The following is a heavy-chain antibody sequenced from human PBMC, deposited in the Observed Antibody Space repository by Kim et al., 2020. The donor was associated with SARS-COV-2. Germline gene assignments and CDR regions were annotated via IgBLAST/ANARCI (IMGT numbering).Heavy chain of an antibody. J-gene: IGHJ4*02. CDR2: IYYSGVT. CDR1: GDSISSTSHY. D-gene: IGHD6-19*01. V-gene: IGHV4-39*01. CDR3: ARRGSSGWYVDY. Sequence: SETLSLTCTVSGDSISSTSHYWGWIRQPPGKGLEWIGSIYYSGVTYYNPSLKSRVTISVDTSKNQFSLNLSSVTAADTAVYYCARRGSSGWYVDYWGQGTLVTVSS.